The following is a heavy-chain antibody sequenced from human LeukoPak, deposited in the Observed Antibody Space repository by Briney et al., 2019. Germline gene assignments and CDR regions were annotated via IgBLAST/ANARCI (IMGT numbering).Heavy chain of an antibody. CDR1: GGFISTYY. CDR2: IYYSGNT. Sequence: PSETLSLTCTISGGFISTYYWSWIRQPPGKGLEWIGYIYYSGNTNYNPSLKSRVTISADTSKNQLSLKLTSVTAADTAVYYCARDYYASSTYYPSHWGQGTLVTVSS. V-gene: IGHV4-59*01. D-gene: IGHD3-22*01. CDR3: ARDYYASSTYYPSH. J-gene: IGHJ4*02.